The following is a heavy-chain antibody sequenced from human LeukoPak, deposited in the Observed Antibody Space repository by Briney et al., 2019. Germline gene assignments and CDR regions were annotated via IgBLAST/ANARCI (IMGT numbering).Heavy chain of an antibody. Sequence: PSETLSLTCIVSGYSINSGYHWGWIRQPPGKGLEWIGSIYHSGSTDYNPSLKSRVTISIDTSKNQFSLKLRSVTAADTAVYYCARHYLYDTSGDGTYYFDYWGQGTLVTVSS. CDR1: GYSINSGYH. V-gene: IGHV4-38-2*02. J-gene: IGHJ4*02. CDR2: IYHSGST. CDR3: ARHYLYDTSGDGTYYFDY. D-gene: IGHD3-22*01.